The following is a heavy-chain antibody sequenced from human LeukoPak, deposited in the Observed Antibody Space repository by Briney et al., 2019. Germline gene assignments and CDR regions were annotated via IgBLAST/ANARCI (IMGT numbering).Heavy chain of an antibody. CDR3: ARASVYGEEAFDI. V-gene: IGHV4-4*07. D-gene: IGHD4-17*01. CDR2: IYTSGST. Sequence: TSETLSLTCTVSGGSISSHYWSWIRQPAGKGLEWIGRIYTSGSTNYNPSLKSRVTMSVDTSKNQFSLKLSSVTAADTAVYYCARASVYGEEAFDIWGQGTMVTVSS. CDR1: GGSISSHY. J-gene: IGHJ3*02.